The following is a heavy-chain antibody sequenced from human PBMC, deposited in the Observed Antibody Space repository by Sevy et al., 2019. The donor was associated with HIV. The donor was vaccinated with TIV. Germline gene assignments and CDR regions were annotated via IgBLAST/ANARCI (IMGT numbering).Heavy chain of an antibody. D-gene: IGHD3-3*01. Sequence: SETLSLTCTVSGGSISSSSYYWGWIRQPPGKGLEWIGSIYYSGSTYYNPSLKSRVTISEDTSKNQVSLKLGSVTTADTAVYYCAVITIFGVVTDNWFDPWGQGTRVTVSS. V-gene: IGHV4-39*01. J-gene: IGHJ5*02. CDR1: GGSISSSSYY. CDR3: AVITIFGVVTDNWFDP. CDR2: IYYSGST.